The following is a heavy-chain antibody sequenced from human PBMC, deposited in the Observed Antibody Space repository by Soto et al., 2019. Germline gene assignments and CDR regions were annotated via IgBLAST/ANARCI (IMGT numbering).Heavy chain of an antibody. J-gene: IGHJ6*02. CDR3: ARGGAGRGSNYDILTGYYRGNYYYGMDV. Sequence: SETLSLTCAVYGGSFSGYYWSWIRQPPGKGLEWNGEINHSGSTNYNPSLKSRVTISVDTSKNQFSLKLSSVTAADTAVYYCARGGAGRGSNYDILTGYYRGNYYYGMDVWGQGTTVTVSS. CDR1: GGSFSGYY. D-gene: IGHD3-9*01. V-gene: IGHV4-34*01. CDR2: INHSGST.